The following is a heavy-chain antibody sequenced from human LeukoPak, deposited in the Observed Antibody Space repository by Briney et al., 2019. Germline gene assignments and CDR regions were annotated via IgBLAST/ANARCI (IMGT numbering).Heavy chain of an antibody. Sequence: PSETLSLTCTVSGGSISSSSYYWGWIRQPPGKGLEWIGSIYYSGSTYYNPYLKSRVTISVDTSKNQFSLKLSSVTAADTAVYYCARQGSWMDVWGKGTTVTVSP. V-gene: IGHV4-39*01. J-gene: IGHJ6*04. CDR3: ARQGSWMDV. CDR1: GGSISSSSYY. D-gene: IGHD2-15*01. CDR2: IYYSGST.